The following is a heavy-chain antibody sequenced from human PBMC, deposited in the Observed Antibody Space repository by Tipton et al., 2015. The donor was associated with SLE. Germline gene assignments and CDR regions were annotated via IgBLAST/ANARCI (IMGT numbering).Heavy chain of an antibody. CDR1: GFIFSSYA. V-gene: IGHV3-23*01. CDR3: ANPSSDMVQGVIIGSY. CDR2: ISGSGGST. Sequence: SLRLSCAASGFIFSSYAMSWVRPAPEKGLEWVSTISGSGGSTYYADSVKGRFTISRDNSKNTLYLQINSLRVEDTAVYYCANPSSDMVQGVIIGSYWGQGTLVTVSS. D-gene: IGHD3-10*01. J-gene: IGHJ4*02.